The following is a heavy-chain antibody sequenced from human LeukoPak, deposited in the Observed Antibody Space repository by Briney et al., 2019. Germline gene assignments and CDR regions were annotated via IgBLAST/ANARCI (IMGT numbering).Heavy chain of an antibody. CDR2: MNPNSGNT. V-gene: IGHV1-8*03. D-gene: IGHD3-10*01. CDR1: GYTFTSYD. J-gene: IGHJ6*03. CDR3: ARSGGTMVRGVIKGYYYYYYMDV. Sequence: EASVKVSCKASGYTFTSYDINWVRQATGQGLEWMGWMNPNSGNTGYAQKFQGRVTITRNTSISTAYMELSSLRSEDTAVYYCARSGGTMVRGVIKGYYYYYYMDVWGKGTTVTVSS.